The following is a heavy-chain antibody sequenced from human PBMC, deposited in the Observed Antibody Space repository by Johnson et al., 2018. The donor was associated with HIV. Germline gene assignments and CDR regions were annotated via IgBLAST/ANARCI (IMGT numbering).Heavy chain of an antibody. CDR1: GFIFEDYG. CDR3: AREAGTAFDI. Sequence: VQLVESGGGLVKPGGSLRLSCAASGFIFEDYGMSWVRQAPGQGLEWVSDINWNGGSTGYADSVKGRFTISRDNAKNSLYLQMNSLRAEDTAVYYCAREAGTAFDIWGQGTMVTVSS. J-gene: IGHJ3*02. CDR2: INWNGGST. V-gene: IGHV3-20*04.